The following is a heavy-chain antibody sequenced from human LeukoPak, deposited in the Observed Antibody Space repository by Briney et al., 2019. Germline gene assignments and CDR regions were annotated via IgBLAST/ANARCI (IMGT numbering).Heavy chain of an antibody. J-gene: IGHJ4*02. D-gene: IGHD1-26*01. CDR3: AKGDTTWELPHDY. V-gene: IGHV3-23*01. Sequence: GGSLRLSCAVSGFTFSSYAMNWVRQAPGKGLEWVSAISGSGGSTYYADSVKGRFTISRDKSKNTLYLQMNNLRAEDTAVYYCAKGDTTWELPHDYWGQGTLVTVSS. CDR2: ISGSGGST. CDR1: GFTFSSYA.